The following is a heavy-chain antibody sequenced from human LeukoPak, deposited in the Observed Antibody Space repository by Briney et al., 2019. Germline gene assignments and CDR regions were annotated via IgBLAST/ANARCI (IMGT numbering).Heavy chain of an antibody. D-gene: IGHD6-19*01. CDR2: VNAGDGNT. CDR3: ARAPSSGWYYDY. CDR1: GYTCSSYA. Sequence: ASVKVSCKASGYTCSSYAMNWVRQAPGQGLEWMGWVNAGDGNTKYSQKFQGRVTITRDTSASTAYMELSSLTSEDTAAYYCARAPSSGWYYDYWGQGTLVTVSS. J-gene: IGHJ4*02. V-gene: IGHV1-3*01.